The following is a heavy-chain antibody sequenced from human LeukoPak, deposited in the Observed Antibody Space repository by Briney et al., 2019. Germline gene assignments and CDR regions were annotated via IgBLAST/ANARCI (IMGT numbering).Heavy chain of an antibody. D-gene: IGHD5-12*01. CDR3: ARKVSWITSPGGAFDI. CDR2: IKQDGSEK. J-gene: IGHJ3*02. V-gene: IGHV3-7*01. Sequence: PGGSLRLSCAASGFTFSSYWMSWVRQAPGKGLEWVANIKQDGSEKYYVDSVKGRFTISRDNAKNSLYLQMNSLRAEDTAVYYCARKVSWITSPGGAFDIWGQGTMVTVSS. CDR1: GFTFSSYW.